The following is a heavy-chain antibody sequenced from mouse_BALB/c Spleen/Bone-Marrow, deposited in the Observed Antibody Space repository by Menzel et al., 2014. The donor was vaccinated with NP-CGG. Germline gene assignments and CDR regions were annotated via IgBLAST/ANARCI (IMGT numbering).Heavy chain of an antibody. Sequence: EVKLLESGGGLVKPGGSLKLSRAASGFTFSSYTMSWVRQTPEKRLEWVATITSGGSYTYYPDSVKGRFTISRDNAKNTLYLQMSSLKSEDTAMYYCTRDNGPFDYWGQGTTLTVSS. CDR1: GFTFSSYT. J-gene: IGHJ2*01. V-gene: IGHV5-6-4*01. D-gene: IGHD1-2*01. CDR3: TRDNGPFDY. CDR2: ITSGGSYT.